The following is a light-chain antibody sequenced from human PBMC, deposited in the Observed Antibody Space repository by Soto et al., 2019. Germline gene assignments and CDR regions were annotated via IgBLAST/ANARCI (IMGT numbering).Light chain of an antibody. V-gene: IGKV3-11*01. J-gene: IGKJ1*01. CDR1: QGISNS. CDR3: QQRSSWPWT. CDR2: DAS. Sequence: EIVLTQSPATLSLSPGERATLSCRASQGISNSLAWYQQKPGQTPRLLIYDASTSATGIPARFSGSGSGTDFTLTISSLEPEDFAVYFCQQRSSWPWTFGQGTKVEIK.